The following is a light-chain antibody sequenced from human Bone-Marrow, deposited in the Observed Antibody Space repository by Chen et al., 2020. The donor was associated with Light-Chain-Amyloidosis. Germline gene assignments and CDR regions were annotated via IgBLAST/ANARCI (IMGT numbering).Light chain of an antibody. CDR2: RDT. CDR3: QSADSSGTYEVI. CDR1: DLPTKY. Sequence: SYALTQPPSVSVSPGQTARITCSGDDLPTKYAYWYKQKPGQAPVLVIHRDTERPSGISERFSGSSSGTTATLTISGVQAEDEADDHCQSADSSGTYEVIFGGGTKLTVL. V-gene: IGLV3-25*03. J-gene: IGLJ2*01.